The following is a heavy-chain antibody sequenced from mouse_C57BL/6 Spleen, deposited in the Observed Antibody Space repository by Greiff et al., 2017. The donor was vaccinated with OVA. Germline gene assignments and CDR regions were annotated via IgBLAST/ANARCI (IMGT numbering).Heavy chain of an antibody. Sequence: EVKLVESGGGLVKPGGSLKLSCAASGFTFSDYGMHWVRQAPEKGLEWVAYISSGSSTIYYADTVKGRFTISRDNAKNTLFLQRTSLRSEDTAMYYCARDDYDRAWFAYWGQGTLVTVSA. V-gene: IGHV5-17*01. J-gene: IGHJ3*01. CDR3: ARDDYDRAWFAY. D-gene: IGHD2-4*01. CDR2: ISSGSSTI. CDR1: GFTFSDYG.